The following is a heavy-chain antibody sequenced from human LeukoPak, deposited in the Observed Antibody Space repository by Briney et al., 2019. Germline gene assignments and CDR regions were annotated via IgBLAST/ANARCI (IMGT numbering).Heavy chain of an antibody. J-gene: IGHJ4*02. V-gene: IGHV3-48*03. D-gene: IGHD3-10*01. CDR1: GVTFSSYE. CDR2: ISSSGSTI. CDR3: ARGVNYYGSGSPPI. Sequence: PGGSLRLSCAASGVTFSSYEMNWVRQAPGKGLEWVSYISSSGSTIYYADSVKGRFTISRDNAKNSLYLQMNSLRAEDTAVYYCARGVNYYGSGSPPIWGQGTLVTVSS.